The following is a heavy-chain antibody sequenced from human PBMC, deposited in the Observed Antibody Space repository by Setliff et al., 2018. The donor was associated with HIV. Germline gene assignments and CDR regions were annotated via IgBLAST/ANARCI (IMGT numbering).Heavy chain of an antibody. CDR2: IYHSGST. CDR1: GYSISSGYY. D-gene: IGHD6-19*01. Sequence: PSETLSLTCTVSGYSISSGYYWGWIRQPPGKGLEWIGSIYHSGSTYYNPSLRSRVTISVDTSKNQFSLKLSSVTAADTAVYYCARRRSSGWYHYFDYCGQGTLVTVSS. V-gene: IGHV4-38-2*02. J-gene: IGHJ4*02. CDR3: ARRRSSGWYHYFDY.